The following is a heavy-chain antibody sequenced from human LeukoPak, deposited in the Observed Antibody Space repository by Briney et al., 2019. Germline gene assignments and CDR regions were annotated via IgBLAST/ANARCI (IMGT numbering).Heavy chain of an antibody. D-gene: IGHD6-13*01. V-gene: IGHV3-53*01. J-gene: IGHJ4*02. Sequence: GGSLRLSCAASEFNVSNSYMSWVRQAPGKGLEWVSVIYRGGSTYYADSVKGRFTMSRDNSKNTVYLQMDSLRAEDTAVYYCARDRGAAAGNWGQGTLVTVSS. CDR2: IYRGGST. CDR3: ARDRGAAAGN. CDR1: EFNVSNSY.